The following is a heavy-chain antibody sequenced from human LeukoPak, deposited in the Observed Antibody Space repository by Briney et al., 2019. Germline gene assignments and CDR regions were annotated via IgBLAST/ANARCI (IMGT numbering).Heavy chain of an antibody. D-gene: IGHD1-26*01. CDR2: INQDGTLT. V-gene: IGHV3-7*01. Sequence: QPGVSLRLSCAGSGFSCSNSWMSWVRQAPGKGLESVANINQDGTLTYYVDSMRGRFTISRDNAKSSLYLQMISVRAEDTALYFCARVVGAHEVFDYWGQGTPVSVSS. CDR1: GFSCSNSW. CDR3: ARVVGAHEVFDY. J-gene: IGHJ4*02.